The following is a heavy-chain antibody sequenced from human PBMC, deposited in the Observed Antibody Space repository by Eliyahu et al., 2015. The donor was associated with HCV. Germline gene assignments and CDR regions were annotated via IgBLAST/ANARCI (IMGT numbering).Heavy chain of an antibody. V-gene: IGHV3-7*01. J-gene: IGHJ5*02. Sequence: EVQLVDSGGGLVQPGGSLRLSCAAXGXTFTSYXMSWVRQAPGKGLEWVANIKQDGSEKSYVDSVKGRFTISRDNAKNSLYLQMNSLRAEDTAVYYCARDHWWLGSWGQGTLVTVSS. CDR1: GXTFTSYX. CDR3: ARDHWWLGS. CDR2: IKQDGSEK. D-gene: IGHD5-12*01.